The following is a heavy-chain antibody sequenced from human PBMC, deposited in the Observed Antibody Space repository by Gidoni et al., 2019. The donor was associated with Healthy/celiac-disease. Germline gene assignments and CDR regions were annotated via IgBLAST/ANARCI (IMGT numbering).Heavy chain of an antibody. J-gene: IGHJ4*02. CDR2: INPNSGGT. V-gene: IGHV1-2*02. D-gene: IGHD3-22*01. CDR3: AREAEYYYDSSGYVHFDY. Sequence: KASGYSFTGYYMHWVRQAPGQGLEWMGWINPNSGGTNYAQKFQGRVTMTRDTSISTAYMELSRLRSDDTAVYYCAREAEYYYDSSGYVHFDYWGQGTLVTVSS. CDR1: GYSFTGYY.